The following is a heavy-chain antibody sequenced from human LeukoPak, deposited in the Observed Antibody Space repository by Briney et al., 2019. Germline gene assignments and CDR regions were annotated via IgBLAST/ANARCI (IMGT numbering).Heavy chain of an antibody. CDR3: ARGGKSWLFTDDAFDI. Sequence: PSETLSLTCTVSGGSISSYYWSWIRQPPGKGLEWIGYIYYSGSTNYNPSLKSRVTISVDTSKNQFSLKLSSVTAADTAVYYCARGGKSWLFTDDAFDIWGQGTMVTVSS. J-gene: IGHJ3*02. V-gene: IGHV4-59*01. CDR1: GGSISSYY. CDR2: IYYSGST. D-gene: IGHD3-22*01.